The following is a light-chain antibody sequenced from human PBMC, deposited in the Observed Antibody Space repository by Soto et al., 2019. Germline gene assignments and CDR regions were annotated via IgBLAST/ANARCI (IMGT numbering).Light chain of an antibody. CDR1: QNINGW. V-gene: IGKV1-5*03. J-gene: IGKJ4*01. CDR2: KAS. Sequence: DIQMTQSPSTLSASVGDRVTITCRAGQNINGWLARYQQRPGKAPNLLIHKASILEVGVPSRFSVSASGTEFTLTISSLQPDDFAFLFCLHYNVYPLSFGGGTKVEIK. CDR3: LHYNVYPLS.